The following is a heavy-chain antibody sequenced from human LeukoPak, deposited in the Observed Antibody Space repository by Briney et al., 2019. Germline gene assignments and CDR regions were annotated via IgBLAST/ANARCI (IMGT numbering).Heavy chain of an antibody. J-gene: IGHJ4*02. CDR2: IKSKTDGGTT. CDR3: TTDRNDYGGGHFDY. V-gene: IGHV3-15*01. CDR1: GFIVSSNY. D-gene: IGHD4-23*01. Sequence: GGSLRLSCEVSGFIVSSNYMTWVRQAPGKGLEWVGRIKSKTDGGTTDYAAPVKGRFTISRDDSKNTLYLQMNSLKTEDTAVYYCTTDRNDYGGGHFDYWGQGTLVTVSS.